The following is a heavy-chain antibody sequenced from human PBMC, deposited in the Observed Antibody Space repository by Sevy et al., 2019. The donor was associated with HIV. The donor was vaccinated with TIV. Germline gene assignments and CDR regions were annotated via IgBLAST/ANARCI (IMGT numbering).Heavy chain of an antibody. CDR2: ISYDGSNK. CDR1: GFTFSSYA. Sequence: GGSLRLSCAASGFTFSSYAMHWVRQAPGKGLEWVAVISYDGSNKYYADSVKGRFTISRDNSKNTLYLQMNSLRAEGTAVYYCARDPPHPAMYYFDYWGQGTLVTVSS. V-gene: IGHV3-30-3*01. CDR3: ARDPPHPAMYYFDY. J-gene: IGHJ4*02.